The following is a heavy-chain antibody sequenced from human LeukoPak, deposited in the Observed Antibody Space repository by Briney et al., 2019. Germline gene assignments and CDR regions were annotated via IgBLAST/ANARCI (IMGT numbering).Heavy chain of an antibody. J-gene: IGHJ6*03. CDR3: ARLAYCSNDVCYSNYYYSMDV. D-gene: IGHD2-8*01. V-gene: IGHV5-51*01. CDR1: GYTFSSYW. CDR2: IYPDDSDT. Sequence: GESLKISCKGSGYTFSSYWIGWVRQMPGKGLEWMGTIYPDDSDTRYSPSFQGQVTISADKSIGTAYLQWSSLKASDTAMYYCARLAYCSNDVCYSNYYYSMDVWGKGTTVTVSS.